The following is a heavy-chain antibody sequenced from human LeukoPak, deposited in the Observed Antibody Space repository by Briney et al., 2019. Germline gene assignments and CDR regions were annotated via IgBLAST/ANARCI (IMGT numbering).Heavy chain of an antibody. J-gene: IGHJ4*02. CDR2: IYHTGST. Sequence: SETLSLTCTVSGGSISSFYWSWIRQPPGKGLEWIGYIYHTGSTSYSPSLKSRVTISADTSQNQFSLKLSSVTAADTAVYYCASRKLGNDYWGQGTLVTVSS. V-gene: IGHV4-59*01. CDR3: ASRKLGNDY. D-gene: IGHD7-27*01. CDR1: GGSISSFY.